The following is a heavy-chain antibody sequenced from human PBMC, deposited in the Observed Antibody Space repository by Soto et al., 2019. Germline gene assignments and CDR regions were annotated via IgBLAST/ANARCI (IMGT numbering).Heavy chain of an antibody. CDR2: IYYSGST. D-gene: IGHD6-19*01. Sequence: SETLSLTCTVSGASISSSYYWSWIRQPPGKGLEWIGYIYYSGSTNSNPSLKSRVTVSVDTSRNQFSLKLSSVTAADTAMFYCARALRAGVAVPGVFDHWGQGTLVAVSS. CDR3: ARALRAGVAVPGVFDH. V-gene: IGHV4-59*01. J-gene: IGHJ4*02. CDR1: GASISSSYY.